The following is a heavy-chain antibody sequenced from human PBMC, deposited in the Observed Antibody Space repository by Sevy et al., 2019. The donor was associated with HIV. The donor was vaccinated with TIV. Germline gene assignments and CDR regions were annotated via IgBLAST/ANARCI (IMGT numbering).Heavy chain of an antibody. J-gene: IGHJ6*02. V-gene: IGHV3-11*01. CDR3: ARDHVKDGDLGDYYFAMDV. CDR2: ISDGDDAI. Sequence: GGSLRLSCAGSGFALSDYYMSWIRQAPGKGLEWLSYISDGDDAIYYADSVKGRFTISRDNAKNSLFLQMNSLRVEDTAVYYCARDHVKDGDLGDYYFAMDVWGQGTTVTVSS. CDR1: GFALSDYY. D-gene: IGHD4-17*01.